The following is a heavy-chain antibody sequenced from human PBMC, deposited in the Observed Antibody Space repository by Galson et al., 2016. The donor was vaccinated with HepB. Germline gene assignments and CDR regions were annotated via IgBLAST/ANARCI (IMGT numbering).Heavy chain of an antibody. Sequence: SLRLSCAASGFTFRSYGMHWVRQAPGKGLEWVAVISYDGNNKYYADSVKGRFTISRDNSKNTLYLQMNSLRAEDTAVYYCAKEGRDAYNFNYYYYAMDVWGQGTTVTVSS. V-gene: IGHV3-30*18. J-gene: IGHJ6*02. D-gene: IGHD5-24*01. CDR1: GFTFRSYG. CDR2: ISYDGNNK. CDR3: AKEGRDAYNFNYYYYAMDV.